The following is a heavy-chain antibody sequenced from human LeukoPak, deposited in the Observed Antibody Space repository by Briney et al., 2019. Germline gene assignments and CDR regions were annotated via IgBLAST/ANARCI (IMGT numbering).Heavy chain of an antibody. D-gene: IGHD6-6*01. V-gene: IGHV1-46*01. Sequence: ASVKVSCKASGYTFTSYYMHWVRQAPGQGLEWMGIINPSGGSTSYAQKFQGRVTMTRDTSTSTVYTELSSLRSEDTAVYYCYRSSSSFGFDYWGQGTLVTVSS. J-gene: IGHJ4*02. CDR1: GYTFTSYY. CDR3: YRSSSSFGFDY. CDR2: INPSGGST.